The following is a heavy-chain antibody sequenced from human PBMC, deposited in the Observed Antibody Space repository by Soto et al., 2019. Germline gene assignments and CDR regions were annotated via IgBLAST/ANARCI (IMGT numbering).Heavy chain of an antibody. CDR2: IYPGDSDT. CDR1: GYSFTSYW. V-gene: IGHV5-51*01. CDR3: ARGYCTSTICDPWFDP. J-gene: IGHJ5*02. D-gene: IGHD2-8*01. Sequence: GESLKISCTGVGYSFTSYWIGWVRQMPGKGLEWMGIIYPGDSDTRYSPSFQGQATISADKSITTAYLQWSSLKGSDTAIYYCARGYCTSTICDPWFDPWGQGTLVTVSS.